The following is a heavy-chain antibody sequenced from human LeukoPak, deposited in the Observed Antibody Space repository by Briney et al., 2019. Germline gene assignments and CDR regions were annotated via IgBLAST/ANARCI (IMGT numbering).Heavy chain of an antibody. CDR1: GGSNSSGGHN. Sequence: SETLSLTCTVTGGSNSSGGHNWSWFRHPPGKALKRIGNAHDSRRTNYNPSLNLPVTIAIATSKNQLSLNLRSVTAADTAVYYCARHQGWSYCDDWGQGTLVTVSS. D-gene: IGHD3-3*01. V-gene: IGHV4-61*08. CDR3: ARHQGWSYCDD. J-gene: IGHJ4*02. CDR2: AHDSRRT.